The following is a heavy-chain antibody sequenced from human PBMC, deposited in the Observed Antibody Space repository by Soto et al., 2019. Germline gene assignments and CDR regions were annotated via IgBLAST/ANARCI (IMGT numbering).Heavy chain of an antibody. J-gene: IGHJ4*02. CDR1: GFTFSSYA. CDR3: AKGAYYYGSGSHTPYYFDY. D-gene: IGHD3-10*01. V-gene: IGHV3-23*01. CDR2: ISGSGGST. Sequence: GGSLRLSCAASGFTFSSYAMTWVRQAPGKGLEWVSVISGSGGSTYYADSVKGRFTISRDNSKNTLYLQMNSLRAGDTAVYYCAKGAYYYGSGSHTPYYFDYWGQGTLVTVSS.